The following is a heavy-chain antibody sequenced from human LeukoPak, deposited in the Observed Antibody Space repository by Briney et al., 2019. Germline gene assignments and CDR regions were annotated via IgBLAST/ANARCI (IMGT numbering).Heavy chain of an antibody. Sequence: GGSLRLSCAASGFTFSSYWMSWVRQAPGKGLEGVANIKQDGSEKYYVDSVKGRFTISRDNAKNSLYLQMNSLRAEDTAVYYCARGSVVVPAAMTFDYWGQGTLVTVSS. J-gene: IGHJ4*02. CDR1: GFTFSSYW. V-gene: IGHV3-7*01. D-gene: IGHD2-2*01. CDR2: IKQDGSEK. CDR3: ARGSVVVPAAMTFDY.